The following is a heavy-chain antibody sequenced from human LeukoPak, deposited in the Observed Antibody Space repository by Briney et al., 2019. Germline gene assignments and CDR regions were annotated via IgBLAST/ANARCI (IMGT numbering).Heavy chain of an antibody. CDR1: GYSITSSSW. D-gene: IGHD3-22*01. Sequence: SETLSLTCAVSGYSITSSSWWGWIRQPPGKGLEWIGYIYYSGSTYYNPSLKSRVTISVDTSKNQFSLKLSSVTAADTAVYYCARRGSGYPKYFQHRGQGTPVTVSS. V-gene: IGHV4-28*01. J-gene: IGHJ1*01. CDR2: IYYSGST. CDR3: ARRGSGYPKYFQH.